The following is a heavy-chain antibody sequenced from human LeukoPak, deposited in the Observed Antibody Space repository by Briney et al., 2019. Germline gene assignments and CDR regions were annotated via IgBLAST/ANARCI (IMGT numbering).Heavy chain of an antibody. J-gene: IGHJ6*03. Sequence: GGSLRLSCAASGFTFSSYWMSWVRQAPGKGLEWVANIKQDGSEKYYVDSVKGRFTISRDNAKNSLYLQMNSLRADDTAVYYCASFVLEWLFDYYMDVWGKGTTVTVS. CDR3: ASFVLEWLFDYYMDV. CDR1: GFTFSSYW. V-gene: IGHV3-7*01. CDR2: IKQDGSEK. D-gene: IGHD3-3*01.